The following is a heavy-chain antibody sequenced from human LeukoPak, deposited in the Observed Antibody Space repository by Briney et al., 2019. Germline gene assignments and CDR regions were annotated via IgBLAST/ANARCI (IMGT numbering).Heavy chain of an antibody. CDR1: GFTFSSYA. Sequence: GGSLRLSCAASGFTFSSYAMHWVRQAPGKGLEWMAVISYDGSNEYYADSVKGRFTISRDNSTNTLYLQMNSLRAEDTAVYYCARRNNWFDPWGQGTLVTVSS. CDR2: ISYDGSNE. J-gene: IGHJ5*02. CDR3: ARRNNWFDP. V-gene: IGHV3-30-3*01.